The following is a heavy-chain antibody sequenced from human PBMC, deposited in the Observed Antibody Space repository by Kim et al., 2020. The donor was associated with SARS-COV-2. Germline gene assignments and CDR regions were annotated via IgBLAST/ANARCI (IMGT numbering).Heavy chain of an antibody. J-gene: IGHJ4*02. D-gene: IGHD5-12*01. Sequence: GGSLRLSCAASGFTFSSYSMNWVRQAPGKGLEWVSSISSSSYIYYTDSMKGRFTISRDNAKNSLYLQMNSLRAEDTAVYYCARGVVAIDSWGQGTLVTVSS. CDR2: ISSSSYI. CDR1: GFTFSSYS. CDR3: ARGVVAIDS. V-gene: IGHV3-21*01.